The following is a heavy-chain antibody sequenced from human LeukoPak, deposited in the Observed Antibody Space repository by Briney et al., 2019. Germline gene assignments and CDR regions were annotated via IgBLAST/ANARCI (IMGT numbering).Heavy chain of an antibody. CDR1: GYTLTELS. Sequence: GASVKVSCKVSGYTLTELSMHWVRQAPGKGLEWMEGFDPEDGETIYAQKFQGRVTMTEDTSTDTAYMELSSLRSEDTAVYYCATDLYCGGDCSDHYWGQGTLVTVSS. D-gene: IGHD2-21*02. CDR2: FDPEDGET. V-gene: IGHV1-24*01. J-gene: IGHJ4*02. CDR3: ATDLYCGGDCSDHY.